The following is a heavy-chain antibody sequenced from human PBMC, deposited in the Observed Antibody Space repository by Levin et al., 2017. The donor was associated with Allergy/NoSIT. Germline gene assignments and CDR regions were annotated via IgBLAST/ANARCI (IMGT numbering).Heavy chain of an antibody. J-gene: IGHJ3*02. CDR2: ISYDGSNK. D-gene: IGHD6-19*01. CDR3: ARDLRLYSSGWPDAFDS. V-gene: IGHV3-30-3*01. CDR1: GFTFSSYA. Sequence: GGSLRLSCAASGFTFSSYAMHWVRQAPGKGLEWVAVISYDGSNKYYADSVKGRFTISRDNSKNTLYLQMNSLRAEDTAVYYCARDLRLYSSGWPDAFDSWGQGTMVTVSS.